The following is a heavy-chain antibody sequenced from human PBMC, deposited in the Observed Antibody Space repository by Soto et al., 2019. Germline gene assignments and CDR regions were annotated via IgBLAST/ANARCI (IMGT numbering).Heavy chain of an antibody. CDR2: VNAGNGNT. Sequence: GASVKVSCKASGYTFTSYAMHWVRQAPGQRLEWMGWVNAGNGNTKYSQKFQGRVTITRDTSASTAYMELSSLRSEDTAMYYCARDPGYSYGYNWGQGTLVTVSS. J-gene: IGHJ4*02. D-gene: IGHD5-18*01. CDR3: ARDPGYSYGYN. V-gene: IGHV1-3*01. CDR1: GYTFTSYA.